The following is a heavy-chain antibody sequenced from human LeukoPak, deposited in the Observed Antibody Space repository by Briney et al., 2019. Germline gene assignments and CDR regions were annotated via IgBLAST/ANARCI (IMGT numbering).Heavy chain of an antibody. D-gene: IGHD4-23*01. CDR2: ISSSGSTI. Sequence: GGSLRLSCAASGFTFSSYEMNWVRQAPGKGLEWVSYISSSGSTIYYADSVKGRFTISRDNAKNSLYLQMNSLRAEDTAVYYCARGGYGGRRYYFDYWGQGTLVTVSS. CDR3: ARGGYGGRRYYFDY. V-gene: IGHV3-48*03. CDR1: GFTFSSYE. J-gene: IGHJ4*02.